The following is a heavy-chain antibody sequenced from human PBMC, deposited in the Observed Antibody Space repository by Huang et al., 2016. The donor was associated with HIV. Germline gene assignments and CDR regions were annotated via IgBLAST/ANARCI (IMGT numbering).Heavy chain of an antibody. J-gene: IGHJ6*03. CDR1: GGSFSGYY. CDR2: ISNSDST. CDR3: ARGQGGYYYYYMDV. Sequence: QVQLQQWGAGLLRPSETLSLTCAVYGGSFSGYYGTWIRQPPGKGVEWIGEISNSDSTHHNPSLKVRVTSSVDTSRNQFSLTLTSVTAADTAVYYCARGQGGYYYYYMDVWGKGTTVTVSS. V-gene: IGHV4-34*01.